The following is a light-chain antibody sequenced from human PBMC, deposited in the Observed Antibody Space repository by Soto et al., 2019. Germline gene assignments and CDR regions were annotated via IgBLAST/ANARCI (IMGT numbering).Light chain of an antibody. V-gene: IGKV1-27*01. Sequence: DIQMTQSPSSVSASLGDRVTITCRASQGIGVYLAWFQQKPGNVPKLLIYAASTLQSGVTSRFSGSGSGTDFTLTIISIKPEDVATYYCQKYNRATLTFGGGTKVEIK. CDR3: QKYNRATLT. CDR1: QGIGVY. CDR2: AAS. J-gene: IGKJ4*01.